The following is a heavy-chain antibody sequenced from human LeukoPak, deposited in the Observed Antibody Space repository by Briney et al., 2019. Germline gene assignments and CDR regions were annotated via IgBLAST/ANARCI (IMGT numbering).Heavy chain of an antibody. V-gene: IGHV3-7*01. J-gene: IGHJ4*02. CDR1: GFSFSSYW. Sequence: GGSLRLSCAATGFSFSSYWMSWVRQAPGKGLEWVANIKEDGSEKYYVDSVKGRFTISRDNAKNSLYLQMNSLRAEDTAVYYCARGPAYFDYWGQGALVTVPS. CDR2: IKEDGSEK. CDR3: ARGPAYFDY.